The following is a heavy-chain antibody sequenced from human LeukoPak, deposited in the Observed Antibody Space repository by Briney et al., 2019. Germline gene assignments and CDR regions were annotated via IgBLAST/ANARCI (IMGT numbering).Heavy chain of an antibody. V-gene: IGHV3-21*01. Sequence: GGSLRLSCAASGFTFSSYSMNWVRQAPGKGLEWVSSTSSSSSYIYYADSVKGRFTISRDNAKNSLYLQMNSLRAEDTAVYYCARGIVGAYYFDYWGQGTLVTVSS. CDR2: TSSSSSYI. D-gene: IGHD1-26*01. CDR3: ARGIVGAYYFDY. CDR1: GFTFSSYS. J-gene: IGHJ4*02.